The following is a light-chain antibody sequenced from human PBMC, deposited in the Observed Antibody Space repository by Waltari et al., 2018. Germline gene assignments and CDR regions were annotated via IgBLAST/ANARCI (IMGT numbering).Light chain of an antibody. CDR2: DTS. V-gene: IGKV3-11*01. CDR1: QRISNY. J-gene: IGKJ2*01. Sequence: EIVLTQFPATLSLSPGERATLSCRASQRISNYLAWYQQKPGLAPRLLIYDTSNRATGIPARFSGGGSGTDFTLTIISLAPEDFAVYYCQQRSSWPYTFGQGTKLEI. CDR3: QQRSSWPYT.